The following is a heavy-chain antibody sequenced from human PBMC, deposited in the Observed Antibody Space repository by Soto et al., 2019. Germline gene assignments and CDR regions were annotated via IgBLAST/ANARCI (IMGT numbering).Heavy chain of an antibody. Sequence: PSETLSLTCTVSGGSISSSSYYWGWIRQPPGKGLEWIGSIYYSGSTYYNPSLKSRVTISVDTSKNQFSLKLSSVTAADTAVYYCARLFRPGSSGRTKHFDYWGQGTLVTVSS. J-gene: IGHJ4*02. CDR3: ARLFRPGSSGRTKHFDY. CDR2: IYYSGST. V-gene: IGHV4-39*01. CDR1: GGSISSSSYY. D-gene: IGHD6-19*01.